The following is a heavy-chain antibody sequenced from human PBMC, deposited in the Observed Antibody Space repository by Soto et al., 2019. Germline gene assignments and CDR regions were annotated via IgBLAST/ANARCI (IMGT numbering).Heavy chain of an antibody. CDR3: ARESEDLTSNFDY. V-gene: IGHV3-21*06. Sequence: CAASGFTFTRYSMNWVRQAPGKGLEWVSSISSTTNYIYYGDSMKGRFTISRDNAKNSLYLEMNSLRAEDTAVYYCARESEDLTSNFDYWGQGTLVTVSS. J-gene: IGHJ4*02. CDR2: ISSTTNYI. CDR1: GFTFTRYS.